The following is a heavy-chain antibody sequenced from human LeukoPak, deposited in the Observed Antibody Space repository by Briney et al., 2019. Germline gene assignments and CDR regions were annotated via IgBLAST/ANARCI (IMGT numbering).Heavy chain of an antibody. CDR1: GGFISSYY. CDR2: IYYSGST. V-gene: IGHV4-59*12. Sequence: PSETLSLTCTVSGGFISSYYWSWIRQPPGKGLEWIGYIYYSGSTNYDPSLKSRVTISVDTSKNQFSLKLSSVTAADTAVYYCASDSRGAARPKDYWGQGTLVTVSS. CDR3: ASDSRGAARPKDY. J-gene: IGHJ4*02. D-gene: IGHD6-6*01.